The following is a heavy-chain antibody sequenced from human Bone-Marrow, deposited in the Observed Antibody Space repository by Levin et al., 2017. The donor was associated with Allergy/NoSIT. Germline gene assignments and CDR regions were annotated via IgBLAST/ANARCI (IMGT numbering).Heavy chain of an antibody. V-gene: IGHV1-18*01. CDR1: GYTFTNYA. Sequence: GESLKISCKASGYTFTNYAIGWVRQAPGQGLEWMGWVSAYNGNTIYAQKFQGRVTMTRNSSITTAYMELSGLRFEDTAIYYCARGDCYSGSCYGPDWFDPWGQGTQVTVSS. J-gene: IGHJ5*02. D-gene: IGHD2-15*01. CDR3: ARGDCYSGSCYGPDWFDP. CDR2: VSAYNGNT.